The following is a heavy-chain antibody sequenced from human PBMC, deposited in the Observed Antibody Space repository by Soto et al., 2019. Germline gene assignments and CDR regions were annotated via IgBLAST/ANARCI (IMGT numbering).Heavy chain of an antibody. D-gene: IGHD2-2*01. CDR2: ITGYNANT. CDR3: ARDGEGCDTTSCNTYGMDV. CDR1: GYTFTNYG. J-gene: IGHJ6*02. Sequence: GASVKVSCKASGYTFTNYGISWLRQAPGQGLEWMGWITGYNANTNYPQKLQGRVTMTTDTATSTAYMELRSLRFDDTAVYYCARDGEGCDTTSCNTYGMDVWGQGTTVTVSS. V-gene: IGHV1-18*04.